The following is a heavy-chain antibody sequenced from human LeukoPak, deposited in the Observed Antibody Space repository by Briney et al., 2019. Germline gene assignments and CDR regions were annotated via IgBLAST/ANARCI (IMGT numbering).Heavy chain of an antibody. V-gene: IGHV1-46*01. J-gene: IGHJ4*02. CDR1: GYTFTSYY. D-gene: IGHD6-13*01. CDR3: ARDSLPMSWGPIAAAGRRYFDY. CDR2: INPSGGGT. Sequence: GASVKVSCKASGYTFTSYYMHWVRQAPGQGLEWMGIINPSGGGTSYAQKFQGRVTITRDTSASTAYMELSSLRSEDTAVYYCARDSLPMSWGPIAAAGRRYFDYWGQGTLVTVSS.